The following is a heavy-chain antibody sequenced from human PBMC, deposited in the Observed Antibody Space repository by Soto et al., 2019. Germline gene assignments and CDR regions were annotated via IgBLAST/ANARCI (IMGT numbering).Heavy chain of an antibody. Sequence: GGSLRLSCAASGFTFSSYGMHWVRPAPGKGLEWVAVIWYDGSNKYYADSVKGRFTISRDNSKNTLYLQMNSLRAEDTAVYYCARDSSGYAPDYFDYWGQGTPVTVSS. J-gene: IGHJ4*02. D-gene: IGHD3-22*01. CDR2: IWYDGSNK. CDR3: ARDSSGYAPDYFDY. V-gene: IGHV3-33*08. CDR1: GFTFSSYG.